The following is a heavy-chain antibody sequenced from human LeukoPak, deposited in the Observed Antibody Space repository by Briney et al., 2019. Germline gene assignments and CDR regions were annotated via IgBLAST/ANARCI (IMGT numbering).Heavy chain of an antibody. CDR2: IWYDGSNK. CDR3: ARALTGGRYFDY. V-gene: IGHV3-33*01. J-gene: IGHJ4*02. CDR1: GFTFSSYG. Sequence: GGSLRLSCAASGFTFSSYGMHWVRQAPGKGLEWVAVIWYDGSNKYYADSVKGRFTISRDNSKNTLYLQMNSLGAEDTAVYYCARALTGGRYFDYWGQGTLVTVSS. D-gene: IGHD3-16*01.